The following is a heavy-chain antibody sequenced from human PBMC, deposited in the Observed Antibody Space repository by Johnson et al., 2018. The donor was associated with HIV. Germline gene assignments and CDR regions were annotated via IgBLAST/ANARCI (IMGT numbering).Heavy chain of an antibody. J-gene: IGHJ3*02. CDR3: ARDRAEVDDPNDAFDI. CDR1: GFTLSRYA. Sequence: QVQLVESGGGVVQPGRSLRISCAASGFTLSRYAVHWVRQAPGKGLDWVAVISDDGSSKCYADFVKGRFTISRDNSKNTVYLQMNRLRAEDTAVYYCARDRAEVDDPNDAFDIWGQGTVVTVSS. D-gene: IGHD1-1*01. CDR2: ISDDGSSK. V-gene: IGHV3-30*04.